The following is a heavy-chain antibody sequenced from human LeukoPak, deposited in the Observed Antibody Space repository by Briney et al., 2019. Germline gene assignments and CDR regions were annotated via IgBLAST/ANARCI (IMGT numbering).Heavy chain of an antibody. CDR3: AREGQQWLLLDY. CDR2: IWYDGSNK. CDR1: GFTFSSYG. D-gene: IGHD6-19*01. Sequence: GGSLRLSCAASGFTFSSYGMHWVRQAPGKGLEWVAVIWYDGSNKYYADSVKGRFTIPRDNSKNTLYLQMNSLRAEDTAVYYCAREGQQWLLLDYWGQGTLVTVSS. J-gene: IGHJ4*02. V-gene: IGHV3-33*01.